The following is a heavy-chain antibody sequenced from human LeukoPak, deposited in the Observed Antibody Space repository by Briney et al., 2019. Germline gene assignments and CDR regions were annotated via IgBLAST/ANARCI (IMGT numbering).Heavy chain of an antibody. Sequence: GVSLRLSCAASGFTFSTYWMHWVRQAPGKGLVWVSRISSDGSNTIYADSVKGRFTISRDNAKNTVYLQMNSLRAEDTAVYYCASPGGIVGRRNVYDLWGQGTMVTVFS. CDR2: ISSDGSNT. D-gene: IGHD6-6*01. CDR1: GFTFSTYW. CDR3: ASPGGIVGRRNVYDL. J-gene: IGHJ3*01. V-gene: IGHV3-74*01.